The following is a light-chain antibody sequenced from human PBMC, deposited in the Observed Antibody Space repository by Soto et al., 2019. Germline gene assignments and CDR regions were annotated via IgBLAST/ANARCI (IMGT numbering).Light chain of an antibody. J-gene: IGKJ2*01. V-gene: IGKV3D-20*01. Sequence: EIVLTQSQATLSLSPGERATHACGASQSVNSSYLAWYQQKPGLAPRLLIYDASSRATGIPDRFSGSGSGTDFTLTISRLEPEDFAVYYCQQYGSSPYTFGQGTKLEIK. CDR1: QSVNSSY. CDR2: DAS. CDR3: QQYGSSPYT.